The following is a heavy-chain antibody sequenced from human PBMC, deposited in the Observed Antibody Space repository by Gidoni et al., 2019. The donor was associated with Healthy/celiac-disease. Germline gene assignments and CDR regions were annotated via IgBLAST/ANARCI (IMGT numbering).Heavy chain of an antibody. D-gene: IGHD3-22*01. CDR3: ARGRDYEYYYDSSGYFPFDY. V-gene: IGHV5-51*01. J-gene: IGHJ4*02. Sequence: EVQLVQSGAEVKKPGESLKISCKGSGYSFTSYWIGWVRQMPGKGLEWMGIIYPGDSDTRYSPSFQGQVTISADKSISTAYLQWSSLKASDTAMYYCARGRDYEYYYDSSGYFPFDYWGQGTLVTVSS. CDR2: IYPGDSDT. CDR1: GYSFTSYW.